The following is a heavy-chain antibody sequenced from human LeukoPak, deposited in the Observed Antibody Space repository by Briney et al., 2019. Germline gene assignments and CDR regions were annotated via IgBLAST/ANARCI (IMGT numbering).Heavy chain of an antibody. J-gene: IGHJ4*02. Sequence: PGGSLRLSCAASGFTFSSYSMNWVRQAPGKGLEWVSSISSSSSYIYYADSVKGRFTISRDNAKNSLYLQMNSLRAEDTAVCYCARATEMLAAFDYWGQGTLVTVSS. V-gene: IGHV3-21*01. CDR1: GFTFSSYS. CDR2: ISSSSSYI. D-gene: IGHD2-15*01. CDR3: ARATEMLAAFDY.